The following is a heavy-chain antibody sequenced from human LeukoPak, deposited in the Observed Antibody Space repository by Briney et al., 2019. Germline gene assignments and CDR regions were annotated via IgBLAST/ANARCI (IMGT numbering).Heavy chain of an antibody. CDR1: GYTFTSYY. D-gene: IGHD3-22*01. CDR2: IIPIFGTL. V-gene: IGHV1-46*01. CDR3: ARARTNYDSSGYSGY. Sequence: GASVKVSYKASGYTFTSYYMHWVRQAPGHGLEWMGGIIPIFGTLYYAQKFQGRVTMTRNTSISTAYMELSSLRSEDTAVYYCARARTNYDSSGYSGYWGQGTLVTVSS. J-gene: IGHJ4*02.